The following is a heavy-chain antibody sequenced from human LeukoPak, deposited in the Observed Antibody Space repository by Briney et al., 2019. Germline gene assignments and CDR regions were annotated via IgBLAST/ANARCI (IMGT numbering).Heavy chain of an antibody. CDR2: ISGSGGST. V-gene: IGHV3-23*01. CDR1: GFTFSSYA. J-gene: IGHJ4*02. CDR3: AKDGSAAAGSEVDY. Sequence: GGSLRLSCAASGFTFSSYAMSWVRQAPGKGLEWVAAISGSGGSTYYADSVKGRFTISRDNSKNTLYLQMNSLRAEDTAVYYCAKDGSAAAGSEVDYWGQGTLVTVSS. D-gene: IGHD6-13*01.